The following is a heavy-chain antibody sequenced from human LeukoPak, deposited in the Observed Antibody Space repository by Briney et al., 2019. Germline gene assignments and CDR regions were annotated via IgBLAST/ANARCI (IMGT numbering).Heavy chain of an antibody. CDR1: GFVFSTYS. CDR2: ISGSGGST. J-gene: IGHJ4*02. V-gene: IGHV3-23*01. D-gene: IGHD1-26*01. CDR3: AKGRGVGATKGYFDY. Sequence: GGSLRLSCTASGFVFSTYSMNWVRQAPGKGLEWVSAISGSGGSTYYADSVKGRFTISRDNSKNTLYLQMNSLRAEDTAVYYCAKGRGVGATKGYFDYWGQGTLVTVSS.